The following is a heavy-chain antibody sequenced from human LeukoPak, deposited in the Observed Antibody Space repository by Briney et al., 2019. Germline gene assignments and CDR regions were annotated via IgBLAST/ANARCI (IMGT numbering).Heavy chain of an antibody. CDR2: IYYSGST. J-gene: IGHJ5*02. V-gene: IGHV4-59*08. D-gene: IGHD2-2*01. Sequence: KPSEPLSLTCTVSGGSISSYYWSWIRQPPGKGLEWIGYIYYSGSTNYNPSLKSRVTISVDTSKNQFSLKLSSVTAADTAVYYCARQRDCSSTSCYALGWFDPWGQGTLVTVSS. CDR3: ARQRDCSSTSCYALGWFDP. CDR1: GGSISSYY.